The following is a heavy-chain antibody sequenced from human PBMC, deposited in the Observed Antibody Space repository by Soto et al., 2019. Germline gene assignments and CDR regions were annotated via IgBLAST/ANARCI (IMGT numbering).Heavy chain of an antibody. Sequence: GGSLRLSCAASGFTFSNYGMHWVRQAPGKGLEWVSVIYSGGSTYYADSVKGRFTISRDNSKNTLYLQMNSLRAEDTAVYYCARETGHGGNWYYYYYGMDVWGQGTTVTVSS. CDR3: ARETGHGGNWYYYYYGMDV. J-gene: IGHJ6*02. CDR2: IYSGGST. V-gene: IGHV3-NL1*01. CDR1: GFTFSNYG. D-gene: IGHD2-15*01.